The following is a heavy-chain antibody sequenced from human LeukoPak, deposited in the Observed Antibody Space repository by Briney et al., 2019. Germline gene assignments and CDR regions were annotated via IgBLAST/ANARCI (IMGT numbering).Heavy chain of an antibody. D-gene: IGHD3-10*01. CDR2: INHSGST. Sequence: PSETLSLTCAVYGGSFSGYYWSWIRQPPGKGLEWSGEINHSGSTNYNPSLKRRVTISVDTSKNQFSLKLSSVTAADTAVYYCARRVVRGPRGGYFDYWGQGTLVTVSS. CDR1: GGSFSGYY. CDR3: ARRVVRGPRGGYFDY. V-gene: IGHV4-34*01. J-gene: IGHJ4*02.